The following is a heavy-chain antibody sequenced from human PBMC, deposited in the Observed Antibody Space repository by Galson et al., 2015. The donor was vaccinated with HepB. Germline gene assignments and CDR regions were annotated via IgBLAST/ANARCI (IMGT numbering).Heavy chain of an antibody. D-gene: IGHD3-22*01. J-gene: IGHJ4*02. CDR2: INSDGSST. CDR3: ARKAYSSGYIDY. CDR1: GFTFSSYW. Sequence: LRLSCAASGFTFSSYWMHWVRQAPGKGLVWVSRINSDGSSTSYADSVKGRFTISRDNAKNTLYLQMNSLRAEDTAVYYCARKAYSSGYIDYWGQGTLVAVSS. V-gene: IGHV3-74*01.